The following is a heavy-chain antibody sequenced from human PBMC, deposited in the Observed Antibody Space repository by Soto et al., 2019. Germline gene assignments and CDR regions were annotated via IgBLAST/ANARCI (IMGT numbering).Heavy chain of an antibody. CDR1: GYTFTSYA. V-gene: IGHV1-3*01. J-gene: IGHJ4*02. CDR2: INAGNGNT. Sequence: QVQLVQSGAEVKKPGASVKISCKASGYTFTSYAMHWVRQAPGQRLEWMGWINAGNGNTKYSQKFQVRVTITWDTSASTAYMELSSLRSEDTALYYCARAVGIWYFDYWGQRTLVTVSS. CDR3: ARAVGIWYFDY.